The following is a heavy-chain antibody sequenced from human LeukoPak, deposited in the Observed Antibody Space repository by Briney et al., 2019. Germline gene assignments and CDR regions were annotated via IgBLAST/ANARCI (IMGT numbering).Heavy chain of an antibody. CDR3: ARDIATSSGLSYCFDY. D-gene: IGHD3-22*01. CDR1: GGTYSSYG. CDR2: IIPMISIT. J-gene: IGHJ4*02. V-gene: IGHV1-69*04. Sequence: SVKVSCKASGGTYSSYGISWVRQPPGQGLEWMGRIIPMISITKYAQKFQGRVTIIADKTTSTAYMVLSSLRSEDTAVYYCARDIATSSGLSYCFDYWGQGTLVTVSS.